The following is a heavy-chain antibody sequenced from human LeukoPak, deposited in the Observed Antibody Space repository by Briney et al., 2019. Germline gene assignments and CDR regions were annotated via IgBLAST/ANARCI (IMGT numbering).Heavy chain of an antibody. Sequence: SETLSLTCTVSGGSVSSGSYYWSWIRQHPGKGLEWIGYIYYSGSTYYNPSLKSRVTISVDTSKNQFSLKLSSVTAADTAVYYCARAQGRRGHFDYWGQGTLVTVSS. D-gene: IGHD1-1*01. CDR3: ARAQGRRGHFDY. CDR2: IYYSGST. J-gene: IGHJ4*02. CDR1: GGSVSSGSYY. V-gene: IGHV4-31*03.